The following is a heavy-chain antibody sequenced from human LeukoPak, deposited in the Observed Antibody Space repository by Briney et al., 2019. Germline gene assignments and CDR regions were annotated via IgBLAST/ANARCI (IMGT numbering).Heavy chain of an antibody. CDR1: GGSISSYY. D-gene: IGHD3-16*01. J-gene: IGHJ4*02. V-gene: IGHV4-59*01. CDR2: IYYSGST. Sequence: PSEALSLTCTVSGGSISSYYWSWIRQPPGKGLEWIGYIYYSGSTNYNPSLKSRVTISVDTSKNQFSLKLSSVTAADTAVYYCARGIGGGYFDYWGQGTLVTVSS. CDR3: ARGIGGGYFDY.